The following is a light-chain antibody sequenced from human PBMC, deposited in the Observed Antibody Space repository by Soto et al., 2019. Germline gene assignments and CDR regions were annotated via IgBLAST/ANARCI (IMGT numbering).Light chain of an antibody. J-gene: IGLJ3*02. Sequence: QSLLTQTASVSGSPGQSITMSCTGTSSDVGGYNFVSWYQQHPGKAPKLIVHEVANRLSGVSGRFSGSKSGNTAFLTISGLQAEDEAVYYCCSHSSSITWMFGGGTKLTVL. V-gene: IGLV2-14*03. CDR1: SSDVGGYNF. CDR2: EVA. CDR3: CSHSSSITWM.